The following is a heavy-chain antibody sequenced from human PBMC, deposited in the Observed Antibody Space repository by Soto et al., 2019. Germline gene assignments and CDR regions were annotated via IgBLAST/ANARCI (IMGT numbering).Heavy chain of an antibody. V-gene: IGHV4-30-2*01. Sequence: SETLSLTCAVSGVSITTNGYSWSWIRQPPGKGLEWIGYIYPSGTIFYNPSLNSRVTISADTSNNQFSLKLTSVTAADTAVYFCATYTAFAKYYFDYWGRGTLVTVYS. CDR3: ATYTAFAKYYFDY. J-gene: IGHJ4*02. D-gene: IGHD3-16*01. CDR1: GVSITTNGYS. CDR2: IYPSGTI.